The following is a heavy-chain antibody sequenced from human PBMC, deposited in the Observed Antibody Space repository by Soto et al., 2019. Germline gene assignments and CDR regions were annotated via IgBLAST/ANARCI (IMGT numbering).Heavy chain of an antibody. CDR1: GGSISSGGYS. Sequence: SETLSLTCAVSGGSISSGGYSWSWIRQPPGKGLEWIGYIYHSGSTYYNPSLKSRVTISVDRSKTQFSLKLSSVTAADTAVYYCARAAAVYYYGMDVWGQGTTVTVSS. CDR3: ARAAAVYYYGMDV. J-gene: IGHJ6*02. V-gene: IGHV4-30-2*01. D-gene: IGHD6-13*01. CDR2: IYHSGST.